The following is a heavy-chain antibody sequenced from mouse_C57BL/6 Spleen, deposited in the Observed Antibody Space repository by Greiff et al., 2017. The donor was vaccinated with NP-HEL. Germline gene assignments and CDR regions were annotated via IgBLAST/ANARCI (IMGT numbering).Heavy chain of an antibody. V-gene: IGHV1-64*01. D-gene: IGHD2-4*01. Sequence: QVQLQQSGAELVKPGASVKLSCKASGYTFTSYWMHWVKQRPGQGLEWIGMIHPNSGSTNYNEKFKSKATLTVDKSSSTAYMQLSSLTSEDSAVYYCARPLYYDYDGAWFAYWGQGTLVTVSA. J-gene: IGHJ3*01. CDR3: ARPLYYDYDGAWFAY. CDR1: GYTFTSYW. CDR2: IHPNSGST.